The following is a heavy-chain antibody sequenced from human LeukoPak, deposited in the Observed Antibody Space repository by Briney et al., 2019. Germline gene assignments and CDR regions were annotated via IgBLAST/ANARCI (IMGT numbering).Heavy chain of an antibody. Sequence: SETLSLTCTVSGGSISSAGYYWSWIRQPPGKDLEWIGYIYYSGSTYYNPSLKSRVTISVDTSKNQFSLKLSSVTAADTAVYYCAREGSKYYFDYWGQGTLVTVSS. CDR3: AREGSKYYFDY. CDR1: GGSISSAGYY. J-gene: IGHJ4*02. CDR2: IYYSGST. V-gene: IGHV4-31*03. D-gene: IGHD3-10*01.